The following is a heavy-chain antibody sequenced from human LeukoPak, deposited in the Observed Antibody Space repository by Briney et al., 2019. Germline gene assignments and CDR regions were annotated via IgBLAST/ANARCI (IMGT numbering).Heavy chain of an antibody. J-gene: IGHJ4*02. D-gene: IGHD3-10*01. Sequence: GGSLRLSCAASGFTFSSYAMSWVRQAPGKGLEWVSAISGSGGSTYYADSVKGRFTISRDNSKNTMYLQMNSLRAEDTAVYYCAKLPGYMVRGVIFYWGQGTLVTVSS. V-gene: IGHV3-23*01. CDR3: AKLPGYMVRGVIFY. CDR2: ISGSGGST. CDR1: GFTFSSYA.